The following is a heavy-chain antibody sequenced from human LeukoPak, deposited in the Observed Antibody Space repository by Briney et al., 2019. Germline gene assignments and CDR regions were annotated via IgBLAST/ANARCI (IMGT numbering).Heavy chain of an antibody. J-gene: IGHJ4*02. Sequence: GGSLRLSCAASGFTFSDYYMSWIRQAPGKGLEWVSYISTSGSAIYYADPVKGRFTISRDNAKNSLYLQMNSLRAEDTAVYYCARGGSSSRGYYFDYWGQGTLVTVSS. CDR3: ARGGSSSRGYYFDY. V-gene: IGHV3-11*04. D-gene: IGHD6-6*01. CDR1: GFTFSDYY. CDR2: ISTSGSAI.